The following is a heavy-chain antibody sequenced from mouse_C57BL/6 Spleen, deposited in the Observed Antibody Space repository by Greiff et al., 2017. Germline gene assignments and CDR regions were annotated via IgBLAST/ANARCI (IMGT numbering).Heavy chain of an antibody. CDR2: INPNNGGT. CDR3: ARWGYDSSSSYCYFEV. D-gene: IGHD1-1*01. J-gene: IGHJ1*03. CDR1: GYTFTDYN. Sequence: EVKLLESGPELVKPGASVKIPCKASGYTFTDYNMDWVKQSPGKSLEWIGDINPNNGGTIYNQKFKGKATLTVDKSSSTAYMELRSLTSEDTAVDDCARWGYDSSSSYCYFEVWGTGTTVTVSS. V-gene: IGHV1-18*01.